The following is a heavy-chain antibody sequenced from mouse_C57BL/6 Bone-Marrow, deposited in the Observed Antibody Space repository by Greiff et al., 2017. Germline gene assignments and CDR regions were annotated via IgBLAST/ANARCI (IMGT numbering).Heavy chain of an antibody. V-gene: IGHV1-82*01. CDR3: ARSGTTVVASMDY. CDR1: GYAFSSSW. D-gene: IGHD1-1*01. Sequence: QVQLQQSGPELVKPGASVKISCKASGYAFSSSWMNWVKQRPGKGLEWIGRIYPGDGDTNYNGKFKGKATLTADKSSSTAYMQLSSLTSEDSAVYFCARSGTTVVASMDYWGQGTSVTVSS. CDR2: IYPGDGDT. J-gene: IGHJ4*01.